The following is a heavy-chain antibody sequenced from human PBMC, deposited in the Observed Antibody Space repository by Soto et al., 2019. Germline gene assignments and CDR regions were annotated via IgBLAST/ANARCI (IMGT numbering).Heavy chain of an antibody. CDR1: GFTFSMFA. V-gene: IGHV3-23*01. J-gene: IGHJ6*02. Sequence: GGSLRLSCAASGFTFSMFAMNWVRQAPGKGLEWVASISYSGGSTNYADSVRGRFTISRDNSKNTLSLQMTSLRAEDTAVYYCSRDPWLQYCMDVWGQGTTVTVSS. CDR3: SRDPWLQYCMDV. D-gene: IGHD5-12*01. CDR2: ISYSGGST.